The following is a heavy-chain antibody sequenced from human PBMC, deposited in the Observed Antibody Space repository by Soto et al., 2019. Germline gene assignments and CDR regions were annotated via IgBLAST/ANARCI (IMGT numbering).Heavy chain of an antibody. Sequence: GASVKVSCKASGGTFSSYAISWVRQAPGQGLEWMGGIIPIFGTANYAQKFQGRVTITADESTSTAYMELSSLRSEDTAVYYCASIDSSGYYPRSYYFGMDVWGQGTPVTVSS. J-gene: IGHJ6*02. D-gene: IGHD3-22*01. CDR2: IIPIFGTA. CDR3: ASIDSSGYYPRSYYFGMDV. V-gene: IGHV1-69*13. CDR1: GGTFSSYA.